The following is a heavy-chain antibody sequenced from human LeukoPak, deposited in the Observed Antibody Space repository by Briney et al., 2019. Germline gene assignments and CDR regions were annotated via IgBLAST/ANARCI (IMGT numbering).Heavy chain of an antibody. Sequence: GGSLRLSCAASGFTFSSYAMSWVRQAPGKGLEWVSAISGSGGSTYYADSVKGRFTVSRDNSKNTLYLQMNSLRAEDTALYYCAKAQQWLVGFDYWGQGTLVTVSS. J-gene: IGHJ4*02. CDR3: AKAQQWLVGFDY. CDR2: ISGSGGST. CDR1: GFTFSSYA. V-gene: IGHV3-23*01. D-gene: IGHD6-19*01.